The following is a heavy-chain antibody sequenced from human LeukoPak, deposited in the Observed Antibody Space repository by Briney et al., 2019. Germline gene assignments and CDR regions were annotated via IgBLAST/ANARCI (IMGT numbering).Heavy chain of an antibody. CDR2: IGGSGSST. J-gene: IGHJ3*02. Sequence: GGSLRLSCVASGFTFSRYVMSWVRQAPGKGLEWVSGIGGSGSSTYYADSVKGRFTISRDNSKNTLYVQMNSLRAADTAVYYCALGLRYCSSTSCYPYAFDIWGQGTMVTVSS. CDR3: ALGLRYCSSTSCYPYAFDI. D-gene: IGHD2-2*01. CDR1: GFTFSRYV. V-gene: IGHV3-23*01.